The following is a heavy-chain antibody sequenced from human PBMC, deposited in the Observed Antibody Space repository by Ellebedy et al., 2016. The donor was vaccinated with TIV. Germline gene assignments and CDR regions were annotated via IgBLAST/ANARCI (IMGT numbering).Heavy chain of an antibody. J-gene: IGHJ6*01. V-gene: IGHV1-18*01. CDR3: ARYSGSGTYYRNGMDV. D-gene: IGHD3-10*01. CDR1: GYTFIDYG. CDR2: VSAYSGNT. Sequence: AASVKVSCKSSGYTFIDYGISWVRQAPGQGLDWMGWVSAYSGNTNYADNLQVRVTMTTDTSTDTAYMELRSLRSDDTAVYYCARYSGSGTYYRNGMDVWGQGTTVTVSS.